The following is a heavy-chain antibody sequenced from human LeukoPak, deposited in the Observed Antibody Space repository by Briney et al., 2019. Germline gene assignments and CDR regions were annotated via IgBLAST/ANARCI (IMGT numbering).Heavy chain of an antibody. J-gene: IGHJ4*02. D-gene: IGHD4-17*01. Sequence: GGSLRLSCTVSGFTVSSNSMSWVRQAPGKGLEWVSFIYSDNTHYSDSVKGRFTISRDNSKNTLYLQMNSLRAEDTAVYYCARDRYGDYLFDYWGQGTLVTVSS. CDR3: ARDRYGDYLFDY. CDR1: GFTVSSNS. V-gene: IGHV3-66*03. CDR2: IYSDNT.